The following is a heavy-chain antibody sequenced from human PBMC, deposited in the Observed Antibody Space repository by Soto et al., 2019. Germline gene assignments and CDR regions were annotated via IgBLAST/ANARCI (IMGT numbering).Heavy chain of an antibody. CDR1: GYIFSIYW. Sequence: PGESLKISCKGSGYIFSIYWIGWVRQVPGKGLEWMGIIYPGDSDTRYNPSFQGQVTISVDKSTSTAYLQWNSLKASDTAIYYCARDAAAAGTKFLFDYWGQGTLVTVSS. CDR3: ARDAAAAGTKFLFDY. J-gene: IGHJ4*02. V-gene: IGHV5-51*01. D-gene: IGHD6-13*01. CDR2: IYPGDSDT.